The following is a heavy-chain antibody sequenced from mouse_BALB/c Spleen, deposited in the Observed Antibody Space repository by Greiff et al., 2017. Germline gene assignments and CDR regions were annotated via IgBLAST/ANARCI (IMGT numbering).Heavy chain of an antibody. J-gene: IGHJ4*01. CDR2: ISTYYGNT. Sequence: VHLVESGPELVRPGVSVKISCKGSGYTFTDYAMHWVKQSHAKSLEWIGVISTYYGNTNYNQKFKGKATMTVDKSSSTAYMELARLTSEDSAIYYCAFITTATRAMDYWGQGTSVTVSS. V-gene: IGHV1-67*01. CDR1: GYTFTDYA. CDR3: AFITTATRAMDY. D-gene: IGHD1-2*01.